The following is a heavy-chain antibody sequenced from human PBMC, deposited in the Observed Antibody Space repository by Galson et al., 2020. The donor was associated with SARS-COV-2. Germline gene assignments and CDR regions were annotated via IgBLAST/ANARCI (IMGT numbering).Heavy chain of an antibody. CDR2: INHSGST. D-gene: IGHD5-12*01. CDR1: GGSFSGYY. Sequence: SETLSLTCAVYGGSFSGYYWSWIRQPPGKGLEWIGEINHSGSTNYNPSLKSRVTISVDTSKNQFSLKLSSVTAADTAVYYCARESPRRDGYNYRKPPYYFDYWGQGTLVTVSS. CDR3: ARESPRRDGYNYRKPPYYFDY. J-gene: IGHJ4*02. V-gene: IGHV4-34*01.